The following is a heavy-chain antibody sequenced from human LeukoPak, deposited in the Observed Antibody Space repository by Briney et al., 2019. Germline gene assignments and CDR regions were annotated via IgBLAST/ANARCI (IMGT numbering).Heavy chain of an antibody. J-gene: IGHJ5*02. Sequence: SETLSLTCTVPGGSISSSSYYWGWIRQPPGKGLEWIGSIYYSGSTYYNPSLKSRVTISVDTSKNQFSLKLSSVTAADTAVYYCARNLYSSSFRRFDPWGQGTLVTVSS. V-gene: IGHV4-39*01. CDR1: GGSISSSSYY. CDR2: IYYSGST. CDR3: ARNLYSSSFRRFDP. D-gene: IGHD6-6*01.